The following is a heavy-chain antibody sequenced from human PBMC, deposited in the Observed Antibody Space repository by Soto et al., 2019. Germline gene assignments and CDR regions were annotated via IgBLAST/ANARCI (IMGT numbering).Heavy chain of an antibody. Sequence: PSETLSLTCTVSGGSISSSSYYWGWIRQPPGKGLEWIGSIYYSGSTYYNPSLKSRVTISVDTSKNQFSLKLSSVTAADTAVYYCASTFIPRESGAFDYWGQGTLVTVSS. CDR2: IYYSGST. J-gene: IGHJ4*02. CDR1: GGSISSSSYY. D-gene: IGHD3-3*01. V-gene: IGHV4-39*01. CDR3: ASTFIPRESGAFDY.